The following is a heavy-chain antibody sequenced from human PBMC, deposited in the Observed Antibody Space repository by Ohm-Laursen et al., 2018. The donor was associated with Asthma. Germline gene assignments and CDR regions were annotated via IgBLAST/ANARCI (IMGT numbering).Heavy chain of an antibody. V-gene: IGHV1-69*13. CDR1: GGTLGTSV. CDR3: ARKAGSCITSNCYSLDF. J-gene: IGHJ4*02. Sequence: ASVKVSCKSLGGTLGTSVIGWVRQAPGQGLEWLGGINSVFGTSTYAQKFHDRFTITADESTSTVYMTLSSLTSEDTAVYYCARKAGSCITSNCYSLDFWGQGTLVTVS. CDR2: INSVFGTS. D-gene: IGHD2-15*01.